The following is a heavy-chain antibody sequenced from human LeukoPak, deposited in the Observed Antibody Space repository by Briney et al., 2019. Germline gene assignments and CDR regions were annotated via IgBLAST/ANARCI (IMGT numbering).Heavy chain of an antibody. J-gene: IGHJ5*02. Sequence: AGGSLRLSCAASGFTFNGYWMSWVRQDPGKGLEWVANIKEDGSAQYYVGSVKGRFTISRDNAKNSLNLQMNSLRAEDTAVYYCATSSNAPGNHWGQGTLVTVSS. V-gene: IGHV3-7*01. CDR3: ATSSNAPGNH. CDR2: IKEDGSAQ. CDR1: GFTFNGYW. D-gene: IGHD2-2*01.